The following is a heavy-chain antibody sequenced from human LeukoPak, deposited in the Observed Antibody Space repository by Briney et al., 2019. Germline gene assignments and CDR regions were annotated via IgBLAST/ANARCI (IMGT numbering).Heavy chain of an antibody. CDR2: IIPIFGTA. CDR1: GGTFSSYA. D-gene: IGHD3-9*01. J-gene: IGHJ4*02. V-gene: IGHV1-69*13. CDR3: ARQSRYFDWPIKSLDY. Sequence: GASVKVSCKASGGTFSSYAIGWVRQAPGQGLEWMGGIIPIFGTANYAQKFQGRVTITADESTSTAHMELSSLRSEDTAVYYCARQSRYFDWPIKSLDYWGQGTLVTVSS.